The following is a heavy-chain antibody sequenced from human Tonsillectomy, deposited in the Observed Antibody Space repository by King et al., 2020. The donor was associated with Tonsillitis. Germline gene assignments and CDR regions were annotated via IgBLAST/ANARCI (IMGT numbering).Heavy chain of an antibody. J-gene: IGHJ3*02. D-gene: IGHD4-17*01. V-gene: IGHV3-33*01. CDR1: GFTFSSYG. Sequence: VQLVESGGGVVQPGRSLRLSCAASGFTFSSYGMHWVRQAPGKGLEWVAVIWYDGSNKYYADSVKGRFTISRDNSKNTLYLQMNSLRAEETAVYYCARMSPYGDYEGAFDIWGQGTMVTVSS. CDR3: ARMSPYGDYEGAFDI. CDR2: IWYDGSNK.